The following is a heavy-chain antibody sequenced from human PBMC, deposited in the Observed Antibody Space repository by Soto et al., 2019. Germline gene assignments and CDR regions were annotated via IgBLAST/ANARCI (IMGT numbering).Heavy chain of an antibody. V-gene: IGHV1-69*06. J-gene: IGHJ4*02. CDR1: WGTFISDA. D-gene: IGHD5-18*01. CDR3: ARVGGTGGYTYGLDY. CDR2: IIPVFGTG. Sequence: SGEVSCKASWGTFISDAVSWVRQAPGQGLEWMGGIIPVFGTGIYAQKFQGRVTITADKSTNTAYMELSSLRSEDTAVYFCARVGGTGGYTYGLDYWAQGTLVSVSS.